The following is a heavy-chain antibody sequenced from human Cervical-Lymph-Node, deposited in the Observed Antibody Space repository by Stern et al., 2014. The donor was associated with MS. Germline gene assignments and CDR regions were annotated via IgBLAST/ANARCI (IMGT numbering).Heavy chain of an antibody. D-gene: IGHD3-10*01. CDR1: GYSFTSYW. V-gene: IGHV5-51*01. CDR3: ARRLYYYAPFDP. Sequence: EVQLVESGAEVKKPGESLKISCKGSGYSFTSYWIGWVRQMPGKGLEWMGVIYSPSFQGQVTISADKSISTAYLQWSSLKASDTAMYYCARRLYYYAPFDPWGQETLVTVSS. CDR2: I. J-gene: IGHJ5*02.